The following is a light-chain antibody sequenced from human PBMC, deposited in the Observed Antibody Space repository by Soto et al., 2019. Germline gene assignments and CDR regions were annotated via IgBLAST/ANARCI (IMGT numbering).Light chain of an antibody. CDR3: SSSAGIYHYLV. J-gene: IGLJ3*02. Sequence: QSALTQPPSASGSPGQSVTISCTGTTSDVGGYNYVSWYQLHPGKVPKLIISEVNKRPSGVPDRFSGSKSGSTASLTVSGLQAEDEADYFCSSSAGIYHYLVFGGGTKVTVL. CDR2: EVN. CDR1: TSDVGGYNY. V-gene: IGLV2-8*01.